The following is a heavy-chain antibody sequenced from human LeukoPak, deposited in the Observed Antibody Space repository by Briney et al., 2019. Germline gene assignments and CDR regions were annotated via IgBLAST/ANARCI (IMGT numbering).Heavy chain of an antibody. Sequence: ASVKVSCKASGYTFTTYYIHWVRQAPGQGLEWMGIINPSGGSTSNAQQFQGRVTMTRDTSTSSVYLELSSLRSEDTAVYYCARSYDRGDHIDYWGQGTLVTVSS. V-gene: IGHV1-46*01. CDR1: GYTFTTYY. J-gene: IGHJ4*02. CDR3: ARSYDRGDHIDY. D-gene: IGHD4-17*01. CDR2: INPSGGST.